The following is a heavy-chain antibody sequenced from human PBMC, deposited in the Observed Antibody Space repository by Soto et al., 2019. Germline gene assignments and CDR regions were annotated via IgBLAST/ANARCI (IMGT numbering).Heavy chain of an antibody. Sequence: ASVKVSCKASGYTFTSYDINWVRQATGQGLEWMGWMNPNSGNTGYAQKFQGRVTMTRNTSISTAYMELSSLRSEDTAVYYCARVLRFPYYYGMDVWGQGTTVTVSS. CDR3: ARVLRFPYYYGMDV. J-gene: IGHJ6*02. CDR2: MNPNSGNT. CDR1: GYTFTSYD. V-gene: IGHV1-8*01. D-gene: IGHD3-3*01.